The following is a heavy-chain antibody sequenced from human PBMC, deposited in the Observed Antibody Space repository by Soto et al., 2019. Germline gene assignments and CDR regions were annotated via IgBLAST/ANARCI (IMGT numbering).Heavy chain of an antibody. J-gene: IGHJ6*02. V-gene: IGHV3-48*02. Sequence: PGGSLRLSCAASGFTFSSYSMNWVRQAPGKGLEWVSYISSSSSTIYYADSVKGRFTISRDNAKNSLYLQMNSLRDEDTAVYYCARDRPVTTVYYYYYYGMDVWAQGTTVTVSS. D-gene: IGHD4-4*01. CDR2: ISSSSSTI. CDR3: ARDRPVTTVYYYYYYGMDV. CDR1: GFTFSSYS.